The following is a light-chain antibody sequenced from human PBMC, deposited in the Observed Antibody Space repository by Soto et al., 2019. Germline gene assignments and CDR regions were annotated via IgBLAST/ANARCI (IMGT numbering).Light chain of an antibody. V-gene: IGKV3-20*01. CDR3: QQYGSSPST. J-gene: IGKJ5*01. CDR1: QSVSSSY. Sequence: EIELSQSPVTLSLSPGERATLHCRASQSVSSSYLAWYQQKPGQAPRLLIYGASSRATGIPDRFSGSGSGTDFTLTIIRLEPEDFAVYYCQQYGSSPSTFGQGTRLEIK. CDR2: GAS.